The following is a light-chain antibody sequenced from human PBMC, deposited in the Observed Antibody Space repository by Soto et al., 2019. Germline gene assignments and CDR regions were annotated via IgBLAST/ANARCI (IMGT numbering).Light chain of an antibody. CDR1: QSVSSSY. CDR3: QQDGSSPQGYT. V-gene: IGKV3-20*01. J-gene: IGKJ2*01. Sequence: EIVLTQSPGTLSLSPGERATLSCRASQSVSSSYLAWYQQKPGQAPRLLIYGASSRATGIPDRFSGSGSGTDFTLTISRLEPEDFALYYCQQDGSSPQGYTFGQGTKLEIK. CDR2: GAS.